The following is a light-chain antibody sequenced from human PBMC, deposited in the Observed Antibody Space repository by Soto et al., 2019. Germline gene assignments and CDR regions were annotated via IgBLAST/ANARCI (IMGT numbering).Light chain of an antibody. J-gene: IGKJ1*01. CDR3: QQRSNWLWT. V-gene: IGKV3-11*01. CDR1: QSVSSY. CDR2: DAS. Sequence: EIVLTQSPATLSLSPGERANLSCRASQSVSSYLAWYQQKPGQAPRLLIYDASNRATGIPARFSGSGSGTDFTLTIISLYPEDFAVYYCQQRSNWLWTFGQGTKVDIK.